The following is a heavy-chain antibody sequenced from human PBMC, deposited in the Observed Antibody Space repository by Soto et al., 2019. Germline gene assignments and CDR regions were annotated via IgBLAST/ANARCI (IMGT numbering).Heavy chain of an antibody. J-gene: IGHJ4*02. CDR1: GYTYTGNA. Sequence: SVKVSCKDSGYTYTGNARHWVRQAPGQRLEWMGWINAGNGNTKYSQKFQGRVTITRDTSASAAYMELSSLSSEDTAVYYCARAVAVAADFDYWGQGTLVTVSS. D-gene: IGHD6-19*01. V-gene: IGHV1-3*01. CDR2: INAGNGNT. CDR3: ARAVAVAADFDY.